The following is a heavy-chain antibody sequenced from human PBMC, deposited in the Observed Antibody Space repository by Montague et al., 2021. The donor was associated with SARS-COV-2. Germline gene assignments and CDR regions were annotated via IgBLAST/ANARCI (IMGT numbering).Heavy chain of an antibody. D-gene: IGHD5-12*01. Sequence: SETLSLTCAVYGGSFSGYYWSWIRQPPGKGLEWIGEINHSGSTNYNPSLKSRVTISVDTSKNQFSLKLRSVTAADTAVYYCARDRLRYGWFDPWGQGTLVTVSS. CDR2: INHSGST. CDR1: GGSFSGYY. J-gene: IGHJ5*02. V-gene: IGHV4-34*01. CDR3: ARDRLRYGWFDP.